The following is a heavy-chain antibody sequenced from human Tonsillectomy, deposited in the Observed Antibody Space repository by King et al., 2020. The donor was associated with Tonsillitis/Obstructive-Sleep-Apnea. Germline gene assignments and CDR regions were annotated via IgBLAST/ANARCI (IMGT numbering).Heavy chain of an antibody. CDR1: GDSVSSNSAA. Sequence: VQLQQSGPGLVKPSQTLSLTCAISGDSVSSNSAAWNWIRQSPSRGLEWLGRTYYRSKWYNDYAVSVKSRITINPDTSKNQFSLQLNSVTPEDTAVYYCARGFCCRTSCPVLFDFVHWGQGTLVTVSS. CDR3: ARGFCCRTSCPVLFDFVH. J-gene: IGHJ4*02. V-gene: IGHV6-1*01. CDR2: TYYRSKWYN. D-gene: IGHD2-2*01.